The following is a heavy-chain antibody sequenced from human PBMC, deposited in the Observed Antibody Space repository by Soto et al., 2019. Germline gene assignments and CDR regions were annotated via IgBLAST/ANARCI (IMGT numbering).Heavy chain of an antibody. CDR2: IYWDDDK. J-gene: IGHJ4*02. Sequence: QITLKESGPTLVKPTQTLTLTCTFSGFSLSTSGVGVGWIRQPPGKALEWLALIYWDDDKRYSPSLKSRLTITKDTSKNQVVLTMTNIDPVDTATYYCAHSRYSLNYWGQGTLVTVSS. D-gene: IGHD3-9*01. CDR1: GFSLSTSGVG. V-gene: IGHV2-5*02. CDR3: AHSRYSLNY.